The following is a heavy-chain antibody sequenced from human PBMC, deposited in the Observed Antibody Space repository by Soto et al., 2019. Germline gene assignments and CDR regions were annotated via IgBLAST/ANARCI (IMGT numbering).Heavy chain of an antibody. CDR2: INHSGST. D-gene: IGHD3-3*01. CDR1: GGSFSGYY. V-gene: IGHV4-34*01. Sequence: QVQLQQWGAGLLKPSETLSLTCAVYGGSFSGYYWSWIRQPPGKGLEWIGEINHSGSTNYNPSLKSRVPISVDTSKNQFSLKLSSVTAADTAVYYCAREYDFWSGYYTGGGDFFDYWGQGTLVTVSS. J-gene: IGHJ4*02. CDR3: AREYDFWSGYYTGGGDFFDY.